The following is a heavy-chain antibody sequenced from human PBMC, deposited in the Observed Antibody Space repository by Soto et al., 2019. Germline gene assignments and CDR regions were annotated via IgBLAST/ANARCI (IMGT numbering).Heavy chain of an antibody. V-gene: IGHV3-15*07. CDR3: TTDQRKRITIFGVVLNSQD. CDR1: GFTFSNAW. CDR2: IKSKTDGGTT. Sequence: GGSLRLSCAASGFTFSNAWMNWVREAPGKGLEWVGRIKSKTDGGTTDYAAPVKGRFTISRDDSKNTLYLQMNSLKTEDTAVYYCTTDQRKRITIFGVVLNSQDWGQGTLVTVSS. D-gene: IGHD3-3*01. J-gene: IGHJ4*02.